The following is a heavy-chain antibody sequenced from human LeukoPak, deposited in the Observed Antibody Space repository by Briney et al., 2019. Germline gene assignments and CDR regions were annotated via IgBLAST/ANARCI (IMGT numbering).Heavy chain of an antibody. CDR2: MNPNSGDT. D-gene: IGHD2-15*01. J-gene: IGHJ4*02. V-gene: IGHV1-2*02. Sequence: ASVKVSCKPSGYTFTAYNIHWVRQAPGQGLEWMGWMNPNSGDTNYAQNFQVRVTMTRDTSISTAYMELSSLRSDDTAVYFCLRGGGRSYCDYWGQGTPVTVSS. CDR1: GYTFTAYN. CDR3: LRGGGRSYCDY.